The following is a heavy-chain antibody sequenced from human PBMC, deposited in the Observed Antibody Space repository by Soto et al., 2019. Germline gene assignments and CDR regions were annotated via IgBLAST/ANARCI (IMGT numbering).Heavy chain of an antibody. CDR1: GFTFSSSA. V-gene: IGHV3-23*01. D-gene: IGHD3-10*01. J-gene: IGHJ6*03. CDR3: ARERSSYMDV. CDR2: INYSDGRT. Sequence: EVQLLESGGGLVQPGGSLRLSCVASGFTFSSSAMTWVRQAPGKGLEWVSAINYSDGRTYYADSVKGRFTISRDNSKNTLDLQRKSLRVEDTAVYYCARERSSYMDVWGKGTPVTGSS.